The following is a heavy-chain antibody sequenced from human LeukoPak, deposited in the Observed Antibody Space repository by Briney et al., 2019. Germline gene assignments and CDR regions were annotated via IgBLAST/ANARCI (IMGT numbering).Heavy chain of an antibody. CDR2: ISWNSGSI. Sequence: GGSLRLSCAASGFTFDDYAMHWVRQAPGKGLEWVSGISWNSGSIGYADSVKGRFTISRDNAKNSLYLQMNSLRAEDTALYYCAKATYYDFWSGYYDYWDQGTLVTVSS. J-gene: IGHJ4*02. V-gene: IGHV3-9*01. D-gene: IGHD3-3*01. CDR3: AKATYYDFWSGYYDY. CDR1: GFTFDDYA.